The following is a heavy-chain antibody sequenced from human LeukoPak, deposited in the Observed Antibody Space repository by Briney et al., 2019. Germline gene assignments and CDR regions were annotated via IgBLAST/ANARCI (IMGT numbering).Heavy chain of an antibody. V-gene: IGHV4-61*01. D-gene: IGHD1-14*01. CDR3: ARAGWSPLADAFDI. Sequence: PSETLSLTCTVSGGSVSSGSYYWSWIRQPPGKGLEWIGYIYYSGSTNYNPSLKSRVTVSVDTSKNQFSLKLTSVTAADTAVYYCARAGWSPLADAFDIWGQGTMVTVSS. CDR1: GGSVSSGSYY. J-gene: IGHJ3*02. CDR2: IYYSGST.